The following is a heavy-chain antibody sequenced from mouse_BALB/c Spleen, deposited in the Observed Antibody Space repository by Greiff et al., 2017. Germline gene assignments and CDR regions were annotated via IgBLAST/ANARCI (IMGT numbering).Heavy chain of an antibody. Sequence: VQLQQPGAELVMPGASVKMSCKASGYTFTDYWMHWVKQRPGQGLEWIGAIDTSDSYTSYNQKFKGKATLTVDESSSTAYMQLSSLTSEDSAVYYCARLVYYAMDYWGQGTSVTVSS. V-gene: IGHV1-69*01. CDR3: ARLVYYAMDY. CDR1: GYTFTDYW. CDR2: IDTSDSYT. J-gene: IGHJ4*01.